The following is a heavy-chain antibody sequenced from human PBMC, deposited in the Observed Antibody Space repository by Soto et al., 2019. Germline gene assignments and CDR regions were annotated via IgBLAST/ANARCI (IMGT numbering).Heavy chain of an antibody. J-gene: IGHJ6*02. CDR3: ARGSDGDSVGVFYYAMDV. V-gene: IGHV4-61*01. Sequence: QVLLQESGPGLVKPSETLSLTCTVSGASVSRGSDYWSWIRQPPGKGLEWIGYVYYSGRTDYNPPLKSRVTISLDTSKSQFSLNLNSVTAADTAMYYCARGSDGDSVGVFYYAMDVGGQGTTVTVSS. CDR2: VYYSGRT. D-gene: IGHD4-17*01. CDR1: GASVSRGSDY.